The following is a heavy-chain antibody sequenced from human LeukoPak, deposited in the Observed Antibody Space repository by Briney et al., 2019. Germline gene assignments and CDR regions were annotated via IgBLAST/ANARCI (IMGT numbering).Heavy chain of an antibody. CDR3: AKREAVAAMSDFDY. V-gene: IGHV3-30*02. D-gene: IGHD6-19*01. Sequence: GGSLRLSCAAFGFIVNNYYMHWVRQAPGKGLEWVASIQHGGGNQYYVDSVKGRFTISRDNSKNTVYLQMNSLRTEDTAVYYCAKREAVAAMSDFDYWGQGTLVTVSS. J-gene: IGHJ4*02. CDR2: IQHGGGNQ. CDR1: GFIVNNYY.